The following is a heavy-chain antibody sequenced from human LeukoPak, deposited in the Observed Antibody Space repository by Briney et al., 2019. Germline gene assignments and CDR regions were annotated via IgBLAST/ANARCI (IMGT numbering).Heavy chain of an antibody. J-gene: IGHJ4*02. CDR2: FSSNGGST. CDR3: VKAGGYSYGYADY. V-gene: IGHV3-64D*06. Sequence: GGSLRLSCSASGFTFSSYAMHWVRQAPGKGLEYVSAFSSNGGSTYYADSVKGRFTISRDNSKNTLYLQMSSLRAEDTAVYYCVKAGGYSYGYADYWGQGTLVTVSS. CDR1: GFTFSSYA. D-gene: IGHD5-18*01.